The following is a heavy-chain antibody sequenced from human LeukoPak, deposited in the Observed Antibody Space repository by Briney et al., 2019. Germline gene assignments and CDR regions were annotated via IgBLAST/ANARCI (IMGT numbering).Heavy chain of an antibody. CDR3: ARDPLRSTSPLNHYYGMDV. CDR1: GYTFTGYY. Sequence: ASVKVSCKASGYTFTGYYMHWVRQAPGQGLEWMGWINPNSGGTNYAQKFQGWVTMTRDTSISTAYMELSRLRSDDTAVYYCARDPLRSTSPLNHYYGMDVWGQGTLVTVSS. J-gene: IGHJ6*02. D-gene: IGHD2-2*01. CDR2: INPNSGGT. V-gene: IGHV1-2*04.